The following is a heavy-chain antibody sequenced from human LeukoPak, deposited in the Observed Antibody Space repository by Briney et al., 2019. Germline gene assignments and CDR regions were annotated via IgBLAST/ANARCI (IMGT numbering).Heavy chain of an antibody. CDR2: IDPSDSYT. CDR1: GYSFTSYW. J-gene: IGHJ4*02. V-gene: IGHV5-10-1*01. CDR3: ARHDPPVTSSDY. D-gene: IGHD2-2*01. Sequence: GESLRISCKGSGYSFTSYWVSWLRQMPGKGLEWMGRIDPSDSYTNYSPSFQGHVTISADKSLTTPYLQWSSLKDSATALYSCARHDPPVTSSDYWGQGTLVTVSS.